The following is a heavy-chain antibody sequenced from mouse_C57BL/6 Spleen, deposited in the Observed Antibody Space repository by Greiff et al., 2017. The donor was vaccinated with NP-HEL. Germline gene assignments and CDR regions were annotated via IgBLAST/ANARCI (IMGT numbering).Heavy chain of an antibody. CDR2: IYPGDGDT. CDR1: GYAFSSSW. V-gene: IGHV1-82*01. CDR3: AREYYYGSSYYAMDY. J-gene: IGHJ4*01. D-gene: IGHD1-1*01. Sequence: QVQLQQSGPELVKPGASVKISCKASGYAFSSSWMNWVKQRPGKGLEWIGRIYPGDGDTNYNGKFKGKATLTADKSSSTAYMQLSSLTSEDSAVYFCAREYYYGSSYYAMDYWGQGTSVTVSS.